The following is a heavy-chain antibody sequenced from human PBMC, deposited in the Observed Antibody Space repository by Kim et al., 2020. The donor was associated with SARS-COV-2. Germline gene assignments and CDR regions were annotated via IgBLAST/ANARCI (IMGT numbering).Heavy chain of an antibody. J-gene: IGHJ3*02. V-gene: IGHV3-23*01. CDR3: AKLHYDSGAYDAFDI. Sequence: GSVKGRFTISRDKSRNTLYLQMNNLKPEDPAVYYCAKLHYDSGAYDAFDIWGQGTMVTVSS. D-gene: IGHD3-10*01.